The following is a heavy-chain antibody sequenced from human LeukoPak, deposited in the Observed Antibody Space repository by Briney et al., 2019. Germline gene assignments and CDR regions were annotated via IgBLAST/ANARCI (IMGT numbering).Heavy chain of an antibody. CDR3: AKDKVAAAGIRYYFDY. CDR2: ISSSSSYI. Sequence: GGSLRLSCAASGFTFSNNAMSWVRQAPGKGLEWVSSISSSSSYIYYADSVKGRFTISRDNAKNSLYLQMNSLRAEDTALYYCAKDKVAAAGIRYYFDYWGQGTLVTVSS. J-gene: IGHJ4*02. D-gene: IGHD6-13*01. V-gene: IGHV3-21*04. CDR1: GFTFSNNA.